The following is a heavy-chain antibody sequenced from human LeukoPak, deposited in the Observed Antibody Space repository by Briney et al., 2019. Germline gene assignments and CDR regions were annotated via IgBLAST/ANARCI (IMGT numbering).Heavy chain of an antibody. CDR2: IYYSGST. D-gene: IGHD2-15*01. Sequence: SETLSLTCSVSGGSIRSSRYYSGSIRRPPGKGLECIGRIYYSGSTYYNPYLKRRLTISVDTSKNQCSLKLSSVTAADTAVYYCASRLGYCSGGSCYSKRGYYYYMDVWGKGTTVTVSS. CDR3: ASRLGYCSGGSCYSKRGYYYYMDV. CDR1: GGSIRSSRYY. V-gene: IGHV4-39*01. J-gene: IGHJ6*03.